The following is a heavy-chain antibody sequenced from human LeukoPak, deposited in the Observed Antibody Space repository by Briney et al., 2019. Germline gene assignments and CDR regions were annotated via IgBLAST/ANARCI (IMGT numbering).Heavy chain of an antibody. Sequence: GRSLRLSCAASGFTFSSYGMHWVRQAPGKGLEWVAVIWYDGNNKYYADSVKGRFTISRDNAKNSLYLEMNNLRDEDTAVYYCARDPWDDVSGFSGDYWGQGTLVTVSS. V-gene: IGHV3-33*01. J-gene: IGHJ4*02. CDR2: IWYDGNNK. CDR1: GFTFSSYG. D-gene: IGHD3-22*01. CDR3: ARDPWDDVSGFSGDY.